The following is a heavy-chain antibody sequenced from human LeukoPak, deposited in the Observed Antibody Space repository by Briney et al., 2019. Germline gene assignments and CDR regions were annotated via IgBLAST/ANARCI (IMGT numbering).Heavy chain of an antibody. CDR2: IYSGGDT. CDR3: VRDPGSSSGLTY. D-gene: IGHD1-26*01. V-gene: IGHV3-53*01. Sequence: GGSLRLSCAASGFNITNNYMRWVRQAPGKGLEWVSVIYSGGDTDYADSVRGRFTISRDNSKNTVYLQMISLRVEDTALYYCVRDPGSSSGLTYWGQGTPVSVSS. J-gene: IGHJ4*02. CDR1: GFNITNNY.